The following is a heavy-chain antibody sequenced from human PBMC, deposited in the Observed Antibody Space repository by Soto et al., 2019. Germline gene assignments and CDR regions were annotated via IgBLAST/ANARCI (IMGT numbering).Heavy chain of an antibody. CDR2: ISSSSSTI. J-gene: IGHJ4*02. D-gene: IGHD3-3*01. V-gene: IGHV3-48*02. CDR1: GFTFSSYS. CDR3: ARDTGSDDFWSGYFHQASRYLDY. Sequence: GGSLRLSCAASGFTFSSYSMNWVRQAPGKGLEWVSYISSSSSTIYYADSVKGRFTISRDNAKNSLYLQMNSLRDEDTAVYYCARDTGSDDFWSGYFHQASRYLDYWGQGTLVTVSS.